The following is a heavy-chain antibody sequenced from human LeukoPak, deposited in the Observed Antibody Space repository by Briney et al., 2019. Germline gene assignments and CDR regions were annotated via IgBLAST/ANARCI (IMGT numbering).Heavy chain of an antibody. CDR2: VNRDGSET. CDR3: ARNNGMDV. Sequence: HTGGSLRLSCAASGFALSSHWMTWVRQVPGRGPEWVANVNRDGSETYYLDSVKGRFTISKDNAKNSLHLQMNSLRAEDTVLYHCARNNGMDVWGQGTTVIVSS. CDR1: GFALSSHW. V-gene: IGHV3-7*03. J-gene: IGHJ6*02.